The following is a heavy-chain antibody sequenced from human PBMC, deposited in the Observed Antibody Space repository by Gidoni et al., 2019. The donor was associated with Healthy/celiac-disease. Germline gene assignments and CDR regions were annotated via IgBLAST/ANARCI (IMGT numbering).Heavy chain of an antibody. CDR2: IYYSGST. CDR1: GGSSSSSSYY. D-gene: IGHD4-17*01. V-gene: IGHV4-39*07. Sequence: QLQLQESGTGLVKPSETMSRTCTVSGGSSSSSSYYWGWIRQPPGKGLEWIGSIYYSGSTYYNPSLKSRVTISVDTSKNQFSLKLSSVTAADTAVYYCARPDGDYDRGAFDIWGQGTMVTVSS. CDR3: ARPDGDYDRGAFDI. J-gene: IGHJ3*02.